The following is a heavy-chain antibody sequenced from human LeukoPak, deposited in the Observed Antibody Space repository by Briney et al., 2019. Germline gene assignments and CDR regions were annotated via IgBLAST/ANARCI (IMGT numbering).Heavy chain of an antibody. CDR1: GFTFDDYG. CDR3: ARGGSYLSAFDI. J-gene: IGHJ3*02. V-gene: IGHV3-23*01. D-gene: IGHD1-26*01. Sequence: PGGSLRLSCAASGFTFDDYGMSWVRQAPGKGLEWVSTISISGGNTYYANSVKGRFTISRDNSKNTLYLQMNSLRAEDTAVYYCARGGSYLSAFDIWGQGTMVTVSS. CDR2: ISISGGNT.